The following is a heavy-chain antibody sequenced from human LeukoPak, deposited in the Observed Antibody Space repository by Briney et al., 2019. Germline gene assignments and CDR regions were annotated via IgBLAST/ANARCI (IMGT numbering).Heavy chain of an antibody. V-gene: IGHV3-30*02. CDR3: AKDISYEYNSGSNPDH. CDR2: IRHDGSKQ. CDR1: GFTFSTYG. J-gene: IGHJ4*02. Sequence: GGSLRLSCAASGFTFSTYGMHWVRQAPGKGLGWVAFIRHDGSKQFYTDFVKARFTISRDNSKNTMYLQMSGLRAEDTAMYYCAKDISYEYNSGSNPDHWGQGTQVTVSS. D-gene: IGHD3-10*01.